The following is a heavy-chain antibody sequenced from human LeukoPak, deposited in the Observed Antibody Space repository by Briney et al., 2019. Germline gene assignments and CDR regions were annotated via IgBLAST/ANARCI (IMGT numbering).Heavy chain of an antibody. CDR1: GGSISSGDYY. CDR2: MYYSGST. CDR3: ARPYYYDSRIDP. D-gene: IGHD3-22*01. Sequence: PSHTLSLTCTVSGGSISSGDYYWSWLRQPPGKGLEWIAYMYYSGSTYYTPSLKSRVTMSADTSKTQLSLNLSSVTAADTAVYYCARPYYYDSRIDPWGQGILVTVSS. V-gene: IGHV4-30-4*01. J-gene: IGHJ5*02.